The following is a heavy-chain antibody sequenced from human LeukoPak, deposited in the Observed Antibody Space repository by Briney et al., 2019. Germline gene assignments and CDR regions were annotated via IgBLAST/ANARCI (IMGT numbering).Heavy chain of an antibody. D-gene: IGHD3-10*01. Sequence: PVSSVKVSCKASGGTFSSYAISWVRQAPGQGLEWMGGIIPIFGTANYAQKFQGRVTITADESTSTAYMELSSLRSEDTAVYYCARAHPHGVQETYYFDYWGQGTLVTVSS. CDR3: ARAHPHGVQETYYFDY. CDR2: IIPIFGTA. J-gene: IGHJ4*02. CDR1: GGTFSSYA. V-gene: IGHV1-69*01.